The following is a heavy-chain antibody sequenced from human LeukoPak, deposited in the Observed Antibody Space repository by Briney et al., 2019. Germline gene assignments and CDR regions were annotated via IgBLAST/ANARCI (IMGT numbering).Heavy chain of an antibody. CDR1: GYTFTSYG. D-gene: IGHD4-17*01. V-gene: IGHV1-18*01. CDR3: ARPQTVKRYYYGMDV. Sequence: ASVKVSCKASGYTFTSYGISWVRQAPGQGLEWMGWISAYNGNTNYAQKLQGRVTMTTDTSTSTAYMELRSLRSDDTAVYYCARPQTVKRYYYGMDVWAKGPRSPSP. J-gene: IGHJ6*02. CDR2: ISAYNGNT.